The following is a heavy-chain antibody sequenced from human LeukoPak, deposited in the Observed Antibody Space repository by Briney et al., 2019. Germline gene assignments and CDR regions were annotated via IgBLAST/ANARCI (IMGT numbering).Heavy chain of an antibody. D-gene: IGHD3-22*01. CDR2: IYYSGST. CDR3: ARVGSSGYYSPGAFDI. CDR1: GGSISSGGYS. V-gene: IGHV4-30-4*07. J-gene: IGHJ3*02. Sequence: TSETLSLTCAVSGGSISSGGYSWSWIRQPPGKGLEWIGYIYYSGSTYYNPSLKSRVTISVDTAKNQFSLKLSSVTAADTAVSYCARVGSSGYYSPGAFDIWGQGTMVTVSS.